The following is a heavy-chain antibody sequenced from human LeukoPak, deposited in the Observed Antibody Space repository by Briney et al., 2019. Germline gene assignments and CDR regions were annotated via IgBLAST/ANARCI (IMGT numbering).Heavy chain of an antibody. CDR3: ARDGGAAGYFQH. CDR2: ISSSSSYI. D-gene: IGHD6-13*01. V-gene: IGHV3-21*01. Sequence: GGSLRLSCAASGFTFSSYSMNWVRQAPGKGLEWVSSISSSSSYIYYADSVKGRFTISRDNAKYSLYLQMNSLRAEDTAVYYCARDGGAAGYFQHWGQGTLVTVSS. CDR1: GFTFSSYS. J-gene: IGHJ1*01.